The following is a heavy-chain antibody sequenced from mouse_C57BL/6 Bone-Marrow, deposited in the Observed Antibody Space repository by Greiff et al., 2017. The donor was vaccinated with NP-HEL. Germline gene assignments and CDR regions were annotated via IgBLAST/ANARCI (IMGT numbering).Heavy chain of an antibody. V-gene: IGHV2-2*01. J-gene: IGHJ4*01. CDR1: GFSLTSYG. CDR2: IWSGGST. Sequence: QVQLQQSGPGLVQPSQSLSITCTVSGFSLTSYGVHWVRQSPGKGLEWLGVIWSGGSTDYNAAFISRLSISKDNSKSQVFFKMNSLQADDTAIYYCALYARDYWGQGTSVTVSS. CDR3: ALYARDY.